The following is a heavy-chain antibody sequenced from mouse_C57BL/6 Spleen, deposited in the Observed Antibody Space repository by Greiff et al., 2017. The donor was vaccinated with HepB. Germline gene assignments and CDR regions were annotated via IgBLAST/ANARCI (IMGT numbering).Heavy chain of an antibody. J-gene: IGHJ2*01. D-gene: IGHD1-1*01. Sequence: QVQLQQPGAELVKPGASVKLSCKASGYTFTSYWMHWVKQRPGRGLEWIGSIDPNSGGTKYNEKFKSKATLTVDKPSSTAYMQLSSLTSEDSAVYYCARWDYYGSSLDYWGQGTTLTVSS. CDR3: ARWDYYGSSLDY. CDR2: IDPNSGGT. CDR1: GYTFTSYW. V-gene: IGHV1-72*01.